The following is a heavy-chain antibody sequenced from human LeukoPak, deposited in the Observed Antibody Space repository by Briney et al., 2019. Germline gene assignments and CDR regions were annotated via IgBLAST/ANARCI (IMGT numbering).Heavy chain of an antibody. D-gene: IGHD3-16*01. J-gene: IGHJ2*01. Sequence: SETLSLTCNVSGASINTFYWTWIRQPAGKGLEWLGRVYTTETTNYNPSFRGRLTMSLDTSKNQVSLELTSVTAADTAIYYCARVRSRGGFFDLWGRGTLVTVSS. CDR3: ARVRSRGGFFDL. V-gene: IGHV4-4*07. CDR1: GASINTFY. CDR2: VYTTETT.